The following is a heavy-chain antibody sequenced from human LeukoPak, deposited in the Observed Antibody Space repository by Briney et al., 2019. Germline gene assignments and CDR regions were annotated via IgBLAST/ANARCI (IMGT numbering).Heavy chain of an antibody. V-gene: IGHV5-51*01. CDR3: ARRHCSGDSCYSGAFDI. J-gene: IGHJ3*02. Sequence: GESLKISCKGSGYSFTSYWIGWARPMPGKGLEWMGIIYPGDSDTIYSPSFQGQVTISADKSISIAYLQWSSLQASDTAMYYCARRHCSGDSCYSGAFDIWGQGTMVTVSS. D-gene: IGHD2-15*01. CDR1: GYSFTSYW. CDR2: IYPGDSDT.